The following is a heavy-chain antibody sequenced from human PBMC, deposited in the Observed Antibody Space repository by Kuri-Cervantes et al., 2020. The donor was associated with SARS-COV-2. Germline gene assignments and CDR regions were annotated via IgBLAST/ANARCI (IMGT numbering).Heavy chain of an antibody. J-gene: IGHJ4*02. Sequence: GESPKISCKASGYTFTNYWIGWVRQMPGKGLEWMGIIYPGDSDTRYSPSLQGQVTISADKSTSTAYLQWSSLKASDTAMYYCARRWYEYASGTSSFDYWGQGTLVTVSS. D-gene: IGHD3-10*01. CDR2: IYPGDSDT. V-gene: IGHV5-51*01. CDR3: ARRWYEYASGTSSFDY. CDR1: GYTFTNYW.